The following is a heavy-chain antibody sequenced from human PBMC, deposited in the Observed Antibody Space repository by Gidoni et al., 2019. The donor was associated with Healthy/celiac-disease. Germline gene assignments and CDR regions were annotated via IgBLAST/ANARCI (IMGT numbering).Heavy chain of an antibody. Sequence: EVQLVESGGGLVKPGGSLRLSCAASGFTFSSYSMNWVRQAPGKGLEWVSSISSSSSYIYYADSVKGRFTISRDNAKNSLYLQMNSLRAEDTAVYYCAREGYCSSTSCYAEQGYYYGMDVWGQGTTVTVSS. CDR2: ISSSSSYI. V-gene: IGHV3-21*01. D-gene: IGHD2-2*01. CDR3: AREGYCSSTSCYAEQGYYYGMDV. J-gene: IGHJ6*02. CDR1: GFTFSSYS.